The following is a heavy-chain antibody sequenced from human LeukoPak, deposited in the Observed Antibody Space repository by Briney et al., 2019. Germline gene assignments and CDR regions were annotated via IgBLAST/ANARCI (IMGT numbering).Heavy chain of an antibody. V-gene: IGHV4-59*08. D-gene: IGHD3-22*01. Sequence: SETLSLTCTVSGGSISSYYWSWIRQPPGKGLEWIGYIYYSGSTNYNPSLKSRVTISVDTSKNQFSLKLSSVTAADTAVYYCARGDYYDSRGPGGYWGQGTLVTVSS. J-gene: IGHJ4*02. CDR3: ARGDYYDSRGPGGY. CDR1: GGSISSYY. CDR2: IYYSGST.